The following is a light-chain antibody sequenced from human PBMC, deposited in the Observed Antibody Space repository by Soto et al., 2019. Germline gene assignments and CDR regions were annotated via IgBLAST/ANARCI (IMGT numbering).Light chain of an antibody. J-gene: IGLJ2*01. CDR3: QSYHGSVSDCV. CDR1: SANIVAGYD. CDR2: GNN. V-gene: IGLV1-40*01. Sequence: QSVLTQPPSVSGSPGPRVTISCTRSSANIVAGYDVHRYRQRPGTAPKLRVDGNNNRPSGVPDRFSGSKSGTSASLAITGLQAEDEGDYYCQSYHGSVSDCVFGGGTKLTVL.